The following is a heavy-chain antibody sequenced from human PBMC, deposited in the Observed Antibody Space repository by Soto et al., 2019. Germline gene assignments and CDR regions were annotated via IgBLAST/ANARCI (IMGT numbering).Heavy chain of an antibody. J-gene: IGHJ4*02. D-gene: IGHD6-13*01. Sequence: ETLKIACKGAGDGCARYWIAWVRQIPGKGLEWMGIIDPCDSETRYSPSFQGQVTISADKSITTAYLQWSSLKASDTAMYYCARQLTAAADVDYWGQGTLVTVSS. CDR1: GDGCARYW. V-gene: IGHV5-51*01. CDR2: IDPCDSET. CDR3: ARQLTAAADVDY.